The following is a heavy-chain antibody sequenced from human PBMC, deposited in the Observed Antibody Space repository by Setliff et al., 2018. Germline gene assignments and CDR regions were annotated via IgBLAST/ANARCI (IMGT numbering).Heavy chain of an antibody. CDR2: VDHSGST. J-gene: IGHJ4*02. CDR3: ARMSTSDPHYDY. V-gene: IGHV4-59*08. CDR1: GGFTSSFY. Sequence: SETLSLTCTISGGFTSSFYWSWIRQAPGKGLEWIGYVDHSGSTNFSPSLKSRGTISVDTSKTQVSLTLTSVTAADTAVYYCARMSTSDPHYDYWGQGTLVTVSS.